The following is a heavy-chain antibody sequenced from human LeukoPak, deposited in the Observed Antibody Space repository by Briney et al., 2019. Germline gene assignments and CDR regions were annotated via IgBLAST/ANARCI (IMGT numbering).Heavy chain of an antibody. V-gene: IGHV3-30-3*01. J-gene: IGHJ6*02. CDR3: ARDPPRYQPPYRYYYYGMDV. CDR1: GFTFSSYA. Sequence: PGGSLRLSCAASGFTFSSYAMHWVRQAPGKGLEWVAVISYDGSNKYYADSVKGRFTISRDNSKNTLYLQMNSLRAEDTAVYYCARDPPRYQPPYRYYYYGMDVWGQGTTVTVSS. D-gene: IGHD2-2*01. CDR2: ISYDGSNK.